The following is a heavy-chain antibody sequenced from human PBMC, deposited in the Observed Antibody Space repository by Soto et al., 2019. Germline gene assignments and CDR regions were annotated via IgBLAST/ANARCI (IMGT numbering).Heavy chain of an antibody. J-gene: IGHJ4*02. Sequence: EVQLVESGGGLVKPGGSLRLSCAASGFTFSTYSMNWVRQAPGKGLEWVSSISSTSNYISYADSVRGRFTISRDNAQSSLDLQMNSLRAEDTAVDYCARDGQQRVPGFDYWGQGSLVTVSS. CDR3: ARDGQQRVPGFDY. V-gene: IGHV3-21*01. D-gene: IGHD6-13*01. CDR1: GFTFSTYS. CDR2: ISSTSNYI.